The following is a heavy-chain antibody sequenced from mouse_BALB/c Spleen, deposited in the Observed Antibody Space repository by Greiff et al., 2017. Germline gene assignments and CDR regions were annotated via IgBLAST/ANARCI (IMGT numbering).Heavy chain of an antibody. Sequence: EVKVVESGGGLVKPGGSLKLSCAASGFTFSDYYMYWVRQTPEKRLEWVATISDGGSYTYYPDSVKGRFTISRDNAKNNLYLQMSSLKSEDTAMYYCARGYDVDAMDYWGQGTSVTVSS. J-gene: IGHJ4*01. CDR2: ISDGGSYT. CDR3: ARGYDVDAMDY. CDR1: GFTFSDYY. V-gene: IGHV5-4*02. D-gene: IGHD2-2*01.